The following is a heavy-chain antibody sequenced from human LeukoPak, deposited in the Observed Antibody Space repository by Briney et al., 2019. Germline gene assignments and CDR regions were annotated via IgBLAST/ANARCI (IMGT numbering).Heavy chain of an antibody. D-gene: IGHD1-26*01. CDR1: GYIFTSYD. J-gene: IGHJ4*02. Sequence: ASVKVSCKASGYIFTSYDINWVRQATGQGLEWMGWMNPNSGATGYAQKFQGRVTMTRDTSISTAYMELSSLRSEDTAVFHCARGRWELGGDYWGQGTLVTVSS. CDR3: ARGRWELGGDY. V-gene: IGHV1-8*01. CDR2: MNPNSGAT.